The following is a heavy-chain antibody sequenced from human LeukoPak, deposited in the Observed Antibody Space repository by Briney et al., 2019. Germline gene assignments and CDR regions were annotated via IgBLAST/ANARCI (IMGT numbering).Heavy chain of an antibody. CDR2: ISYDGSNK. D-gene: IGHD1-1*01. Sequence: GGSLRLSCAASGFTLSSYGMHWVRQAPGKGLEWVAVISYDGSNKYYADSVKGRFTISRDNSKNTLYLQMNSLRAEDTAVYYCAKGGRYNWNDGSFDYWGQGTLVTVSS. CDR3: AKGGRYNWNDGSFDY. CDR1: GFTLSSYG. V-gene: IGHV3-30*18. J-gene: IGHJ4*02.